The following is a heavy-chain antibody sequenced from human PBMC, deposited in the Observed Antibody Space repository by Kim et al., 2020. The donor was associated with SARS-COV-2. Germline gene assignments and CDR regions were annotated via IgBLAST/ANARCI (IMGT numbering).Heavy chain of an antibody. CDR3: ARAIYGSGTVSAFDI. CDR2: ISSSSSYI. V-gene: IGHV3-21*01. J-gene: IGHJ3*02. CDR1: GFTFSSYS. Sequence: GGSLRLSCAASGFTFSSYSMNWVRQAPGKGLEWVSSISSSSSYIYYADSVKGRFTISRDNAKNSLYLQMNSLRAEDTAVYYCARAIYGSGTVSAFDIWGQGTMVTVSS. D-gene: IGHD3-10*01.